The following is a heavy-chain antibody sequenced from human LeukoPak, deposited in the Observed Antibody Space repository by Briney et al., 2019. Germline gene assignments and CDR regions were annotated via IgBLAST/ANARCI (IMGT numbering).Heavy chain of an antibody. CDR3: ARALTGTTLGGFDY. Sequence: GASVKVSCKASGYTFTGYYMHWVRQAPGQGLEWMGWINPNSGGTSYAQKFQGRVTMTRDMSTSTVYMELSSLRSEDTAVYYCARALTGTTLGGFDYWGQGTLVTVSS. CDR2: INPNSGGT. CDR1: GYTFTGYY. D-gene: IGHD1-7*01. V-gene: IGHV1-2*02. J-gene: IGHJ4*02.